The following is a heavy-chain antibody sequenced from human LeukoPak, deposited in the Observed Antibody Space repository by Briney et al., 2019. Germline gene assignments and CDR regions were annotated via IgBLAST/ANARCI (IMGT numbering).Heavy chain of an antibody. CDR2: ISYDGSNK. CDR3: ARATNYDFWSGLFD. Sequence: GRSLRLSCAASGFTFSSYAMHWVRQAPGKGLEWVAVISYDGSNKYYADSVKGRFTISRDNSKNTLYLQMNSLRAEDTAVYYCARATNYDFWSGLFDWGQGTLVTVSS. CDR1: GFTFSSYA. D-gene: IGHD3-3*01. J-gene: IGHJ4*02. V-gene: IGHV3-30*04.